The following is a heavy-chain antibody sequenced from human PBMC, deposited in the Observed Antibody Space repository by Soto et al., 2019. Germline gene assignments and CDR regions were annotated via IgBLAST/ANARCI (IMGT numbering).Heavy chain of an antibody. J-gene: IGHJ4*02. CDR1: GFTFSSYG. V-gene: IGHV3-30*18. CDR2: ISFDGGEK. D-gene: IGHD2-2*01. Sequence: VQLVGSGGGVVQPGRSLRLSCAASGFTFSSYGMHWVRQAPGKGLEWVALISFDGGEKFYPDSVKGRFTISRDNSKNTLYLQMDSLRPEDTAVYYCAKEKQLLPDYWGQGTLVTVSS. CDR3: AKEKQLLPDY.